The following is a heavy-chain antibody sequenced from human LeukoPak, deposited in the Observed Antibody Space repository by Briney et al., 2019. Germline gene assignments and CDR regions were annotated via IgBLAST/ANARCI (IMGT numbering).Heavy chain of an antibody. Sequence: PSQTLSLTCTVSGGSISSGGYYWSWIRQHPGKGLEWIGYIYYSGSTNYNPSLKSRVTISVDTSKNQFSLKLSSVTAADTAVYYCARGIYCSGGSCYSTSPYYFDYWGQGTLVTVSS. V-gene: IGHV4-31*03. CDR2: IYYSGST. CDR1: GGSISSGGYY. J-gene: IGHJ4*02. D-gene: IGHD2-15*01. CDR3: ARGIYCSGGSCYSTSPYYFDY.